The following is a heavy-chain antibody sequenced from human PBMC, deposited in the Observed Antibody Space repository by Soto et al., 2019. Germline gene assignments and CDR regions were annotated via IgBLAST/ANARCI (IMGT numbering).Heavy chain of an antibody. D-gene: IGHD2-15*01. V-gene: IGHV4-34*01. CDR2: INHSGST. Sequence: SETLSLSCAVYGGSFSGYYWSWIRQPPGKGLEWIGEINHSGSTNYNPSLKSRVTISVDTSKNQFSLKLSSVTAADTAVYYCARGDNFDPWAQRTLVTVSS. J-gene: IGHJ5*02. CDR1: GGSFSGYY. CDR3: ARGDNFDP.